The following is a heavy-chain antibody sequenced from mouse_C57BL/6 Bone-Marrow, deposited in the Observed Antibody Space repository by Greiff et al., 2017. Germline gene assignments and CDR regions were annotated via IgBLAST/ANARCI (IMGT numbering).Heavy chain of an antibody. CDR1: GYTFTSYW. CDR3: ARLRRDYFDY. J-gene: IGHJ2*01. D-gene: IGHD2-12*01. Sequence: YLPPPSAELVKPGASVPLSCKASGYTFTSYWMQWVKQRPGQGLEWIGEIDPSDSYTNYNQKFKGKATLTVDTSSSTAYMQLSSLTSEDSAVYYCARLRRDYFDYWGQGTTLTVSS. V-gene: IGHV1-50*01. CDR2: IDPSDSYT.